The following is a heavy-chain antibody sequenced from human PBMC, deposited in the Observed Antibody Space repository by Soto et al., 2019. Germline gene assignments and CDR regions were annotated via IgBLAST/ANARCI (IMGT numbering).Heavy chain of an antibody. V-gene: IGHV3-21*01. D-gene: IGHD6-19*01. J-gene: IGHJ5*02. Sequence: GGSLRLSCAASGFTFSSYSMNWVRQAPGKGLEWVSSISSSSSYIYYADSVEGRFTISRDNAKNSLYLQMNSLRAEDTAVYYCARGRPTETGGAGWFDPWGQGTLVTVSS. CDR3: ARGRPTETGGAGWFDP. CDR2: ISSSSSYI. CDR1: GFTFSSYS.